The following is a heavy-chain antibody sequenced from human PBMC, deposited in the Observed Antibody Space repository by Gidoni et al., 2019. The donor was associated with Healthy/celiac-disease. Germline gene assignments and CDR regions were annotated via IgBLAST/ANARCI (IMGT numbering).Heavy chain of an antibody. CDR3: ARDRGSGWYYFDY. J-gene: IGHJ4*02. D-gene: IGHD6-19*01. V-gene: IGHV4-59*01. Sequence: TISVDTSKNQFSLKLSSVTAADTAVYYCARDRGSGWYYFDYWGQGTLVTVSS.